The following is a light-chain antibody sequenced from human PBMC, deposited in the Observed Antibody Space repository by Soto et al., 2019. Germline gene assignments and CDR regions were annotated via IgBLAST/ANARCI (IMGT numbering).Light chain of an antibody. V-gene: IGLV2-14*01. CDR3: SSYTSSTLVV. CDR2: EVS. CDR1: STDVGDYNY. J-gene: IGLJ2*01. Sequence: QSVLTQPASVSGSPGQSITISCTGTSTDVGDYNYVSWYQQHPGKTPKLMIYEVSNRPSGVSNRFSGSKSGNTASLTISGLQAEDEADYYCSSYTSSTLVVFGGGTKLTVL.